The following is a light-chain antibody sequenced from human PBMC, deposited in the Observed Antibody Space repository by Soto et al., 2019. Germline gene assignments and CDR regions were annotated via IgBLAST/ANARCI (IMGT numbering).Light chain of an antibody. Sequence: EIVLTQSPGTLSLSPGERATLSCRASQSVSSYLAWYQQKPGQAPRLLIYAASSRAPGIPDRFSGSGSGTDFNLTINRLEPEDSAVYYCQHFGSSWTFGKGSKVEIK. J-gene: IGKJ1*01. V-gene: IGKV3-20*01. CDR3: QHFGSSWT. CDR2: AAS. CDR1: QSVSSY.